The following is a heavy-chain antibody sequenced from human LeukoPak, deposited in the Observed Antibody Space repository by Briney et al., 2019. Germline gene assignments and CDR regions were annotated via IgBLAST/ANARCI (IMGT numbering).Heavy chain of an antibody. V-gene: IGHV3-49*04. J-gene: IGHJ4*02. Sequence: GGSLRLSCAASGFTFSVYEMNWVRQAPGEGLEWVGFIRSNIYGGTIQYAASVKGRFTISRDDSKSIAYLQMNNLKTEDTAMYYCSRGSSYFVYWGQGTLVTVSS. CDR1: GFTFSVYE. D-gene: IGHD6-19*01. CDR3: SRGSSYFVY. CDR2: IRSNIYGGTI.